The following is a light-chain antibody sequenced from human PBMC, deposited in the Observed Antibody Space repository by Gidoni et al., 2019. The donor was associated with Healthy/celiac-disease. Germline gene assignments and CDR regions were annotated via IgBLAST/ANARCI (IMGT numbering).Light chain of an antibody. CDR2: AAS. Sequence: DIQMTQSPSSLSASVGDRVTITCRASQSISSYLNWYQQKPGKAPKILIYAASSLQSGVPSRCSGSGSGTDFTLTISSLQPEDFATYYCQQSYSTPAITFGQGTRLEIK. V-gene: IGKV1-39*01. J-gene: IGKJ5*01. CDR1: QSISSY. CDR3: QQSYSTPAIT.